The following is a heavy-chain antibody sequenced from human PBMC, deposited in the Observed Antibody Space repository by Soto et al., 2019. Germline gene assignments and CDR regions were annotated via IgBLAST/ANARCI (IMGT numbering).Heavy chain of an antibody. J-gene: IGHJ5*02. CDR3: AKEVSSRRWFDP. CDR2: MQHTGNT. Sequence: QVQLQESGPGLVKPSETLSLTCAVSGASIRSYHWSWIRQPAGKGLEWIGRMQHTGNTNYNPSLKSRVAMSVDTSKNQSSLKMTSVTAADTAVYCCAKEVSSRRWFDPWGQGILVIVSS. V-gene: IGHV4-4*07. CDR1: GASIRSYH.